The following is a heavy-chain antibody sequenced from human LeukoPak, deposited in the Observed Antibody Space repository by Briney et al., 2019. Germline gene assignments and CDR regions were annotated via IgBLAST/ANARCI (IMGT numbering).Heavy chain of an antibody. CDR3: AKSGHVELKEYFDY. V-gene: IGHV1-3*03. J-gene: IGHJ4*02. Sequence: ASVKVSCKASGFPFTSYAIHWVRQAPGQRLEWMGWVNADNSNTKYSQEFQGRVTITRDTSASTAYMDLNSLRSEDMAVYYCAKSGHVELKEYFDYWGQGTLVTVSS. CDR2: VNADNSNT. CDR1: GFPFTSYA. D-gene: IGHD1-7*01.